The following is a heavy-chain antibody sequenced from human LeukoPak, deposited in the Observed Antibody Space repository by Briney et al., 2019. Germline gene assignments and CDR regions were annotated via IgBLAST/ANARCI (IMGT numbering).Heavy chain of an antibody. J-gene: IGHJ6*02. Sequence: GGSLRLSCAASGFTFDDYAMPWVRQAPGKGLEWVSGISWNSGSIGYADSVKGRFTISRDNAKNSLYLQMNSLRTEDTALYYCAKGVYYYYYGMDVWGQGTTVTVSS. CDR3: AKGVYYYYYGMDV. CDR1: GFTFDDYA. V-gene: IGHV3-9*01. CDR2: ISWNSGSI.